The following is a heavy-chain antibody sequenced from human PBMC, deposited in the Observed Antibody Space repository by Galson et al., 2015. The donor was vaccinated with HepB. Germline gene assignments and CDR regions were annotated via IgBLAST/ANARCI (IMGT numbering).Heavy chain of an antibody. CDR3: ARGLWVEDYFDS. D-gene: IGHD3-16*01. CDR1: GFTFTTYG. Sequence: SVKVSCKASGFTFTTYGISWVRQAPGQGLEWIGWSSAYNGNRNYAQKFQGRVTMTTDTSTNTAYMELRSLGFDDTAMYYCARGLWVEDYFDSWGPGTLVTVSS. V-gene: IGHV1-18*04. CDR2: SSAYNGNR. J-gene: IGHJ4*02.